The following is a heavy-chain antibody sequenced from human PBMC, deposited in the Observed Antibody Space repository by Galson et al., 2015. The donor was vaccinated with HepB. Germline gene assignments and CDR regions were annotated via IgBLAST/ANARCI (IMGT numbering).Heavy chain of an antibody. D-gene: IGHD6-19*01. J-gene: IGHJ6*03. CDR3: ARISLPLAVAGRLPRGEYYMDV. V-gene: IGHV1-2*06. CDR2: INPNSGGT. CDR1: GYTFTGYY. Sequence: SVKVSCKASGYTFTGYYMHWVRQAPGQGLEWMGRINPNSGGTNYAQKFQGRVTMTRDTSISTAYMELSRLRSDDTAVYYCARISLPLAVAGRLPRGEYYMDVWGKGTTVTVSS.